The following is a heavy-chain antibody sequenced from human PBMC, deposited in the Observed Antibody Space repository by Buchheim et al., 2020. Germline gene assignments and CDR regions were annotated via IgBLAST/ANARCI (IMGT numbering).Heavy chain of an antibody. Sequence: EVQLLESGGGLVQPGGSLRLSCVASGFTFSTYGMNWVRQVPGKGLEWVSSISGTAGTKHYADSVKGRSTISRDNSKSTLYLQMNNVRAEDTAVYYCAKDLTMVRGVISKYYYGMDVWGKGTT. J-gene: IGHJ6*04. CDR1: GFTFSTYG. D-gene: IGHD3-10*01. V-gene: IGHV3-23*01. CDR3: AKDLTMVRGVISKYYYGMDV. CDR2: ISGTAGTK.